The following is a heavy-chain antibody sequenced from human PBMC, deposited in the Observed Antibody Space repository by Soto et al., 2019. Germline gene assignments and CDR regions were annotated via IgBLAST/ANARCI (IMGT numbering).Heavy chain of an antibody. CDR2: IDPSDSYT. CDR1: GYSFTSYW. J-gene: IGHJ6*02. V-gene: IGHV5-10-1*01. D-gene: IGHD2-2*01. Sequence: GESLKISCKGSGYSFTSYWISWVRQMPGKGLKLMGRIDPSDSYTNYSPSFQGHVTISADKSISTAYLQWSSLKASDTAMYYCARLPSLVPAATYYYYGMDVWGQGTTVTVSS. CDR3: ARLPSLVPAATYYYYGMDV.